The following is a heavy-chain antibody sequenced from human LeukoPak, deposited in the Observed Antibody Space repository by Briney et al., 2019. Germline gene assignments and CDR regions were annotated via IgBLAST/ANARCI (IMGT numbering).Heavy chain of an antibody. D-gene: IGHD6-6*01. CDR3: AKIAAPLGYFDF. CDR2: IKQDGSEK. V-gene: IGHV3-7*02. J-gene: IGHJ4*02. CDR1: GFTFSTYW. Sequence: GGSLRLSCVASGFTFSTYWMSWVRRTPGKGLEWVASIKQDGSEKYYLDSVKGRFTISRDNARTSLYLQMNSLRVDDTAVYYCAKIAAPLGYFDFWGQGTLVTVSS.